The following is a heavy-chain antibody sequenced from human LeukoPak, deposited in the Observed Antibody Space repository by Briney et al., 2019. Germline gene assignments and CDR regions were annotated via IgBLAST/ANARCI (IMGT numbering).Heavy chain of an antibody. J-gene: IGHJ4*02. CDR3: ARDTGPDFWSGYYPYYFDY. CDR2: ISSSSSTI. V-gene: IGHV3-48*02. CDR1: GFTFSSYS. Sequence: TGGSLRLSCAASGFTFSSYSMNWVRQAPGKGLEWVSYISSSSSTIYYADSVKGRFTISRDNAKNSLYLQMNSLRDEDTAVYYCARDTGPDFWSGYYPYYFDYWGQGTLVTVS. D-gene: IGHD3-3*01.